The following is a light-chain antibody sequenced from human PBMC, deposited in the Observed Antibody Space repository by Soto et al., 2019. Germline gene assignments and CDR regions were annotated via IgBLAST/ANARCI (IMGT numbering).Light chain of an antibody. CDR1: QSVSTR. V-gene: IGKV1-5*02. Sequence: DIQMTQSPSSLSASVGDRVTIICRASQSVSTRLAWYQQKPGKAPKVLIYDASSWAGGVPSRFTGSGSGTEFTLTSNSLQPDDFANYYCQQYSVYWTFCKGTKVEIK. CDR3: QQYSVYWT. CDR2: DAS. J-gene: IGKJ1*01.